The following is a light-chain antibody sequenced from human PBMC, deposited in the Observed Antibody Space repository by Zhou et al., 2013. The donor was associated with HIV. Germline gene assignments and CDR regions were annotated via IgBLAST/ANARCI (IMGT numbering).Light chain of an antibody. V-gene: IGKV1-33*01. CDR3: QQYNTYPIT. Sequence: DIQMTQSPSSLSASVGDRVTITCQASQDITYYLNWYQQKPGEVPKVLIYDTSNLETGVPSRFRGSGSGTDFTLTISSLQPDDYATYYCQQYNTYPITFGQGTRLEI. CDR1: QDITYY. J-gene: IGKJ5*01. CDR2: DTS.